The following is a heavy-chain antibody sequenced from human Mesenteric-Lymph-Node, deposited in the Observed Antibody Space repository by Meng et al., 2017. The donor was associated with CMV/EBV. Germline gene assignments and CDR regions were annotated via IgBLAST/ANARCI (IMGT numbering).Heavy chain of an antibody. Sequence: ASVKVSCKASGGTFSSYAISWVRQAPGQGLEWMGWMNPNSGNTGYAQKFQGRVTMTRNTSISTAYMELSSLRSEDTAVHYCARGYGSGSYEFDYWGQGTLVTVSS. J-gene: IGHJ4*02. D-gene: IGHD3-10*01. V-gene: IGHV1-8*02. CDR2: MNPNSGNT. CDR3: ARGYGSGSYEFDY. CDR1: GGTFSSYA.